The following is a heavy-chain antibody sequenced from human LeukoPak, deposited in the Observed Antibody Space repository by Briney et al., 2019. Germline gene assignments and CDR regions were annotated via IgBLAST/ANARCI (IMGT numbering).Heavy chain of an antibody. CDR1: GFTFSSYG. CDR2: IWYDGSNK. Sequence: PGRSLRLSCAASGFTFSSYGMHWVRQAPGKGLEWVAVIWYDGSNKYYADSVKGRFTISRDDSKNTLYLQMNSLRAEDTAVYYCARVKAGIAAINAPDYWGQGTLVTVSS. V-gene: IGHV3-33*01. J-gene: IGHJ4*02. D-gene: IGHD6-13*01. CDR3: ARVKAGIAAINAPDY.